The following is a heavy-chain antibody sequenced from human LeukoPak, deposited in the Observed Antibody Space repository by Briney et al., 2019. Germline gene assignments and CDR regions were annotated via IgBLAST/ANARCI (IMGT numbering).Heavy chain of an antibody. CDR3: ARDWGGLAYYYDSSGLDAFDI. D-gene: IGHD3-22*01. J-gene: IGHJ3*02. V-gene: IGHV3-23*01. Sequence: GGSLRLSCAASGFTFSRAAMSWVRQAPGKGLEWVSGISGSGGSTYYADSVKGRFTISRDNAKNSLYLQMNSLRAEDTAVYYCARDWGGLAYYYDSSGLDAFDIWGQGTMVTVSS. CDR2: ISGSGGST. CDR1: GFTFSRAA.